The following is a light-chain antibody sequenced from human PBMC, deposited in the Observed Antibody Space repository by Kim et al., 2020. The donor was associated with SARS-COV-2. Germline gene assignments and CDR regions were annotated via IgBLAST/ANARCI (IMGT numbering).Light chain of an antibody. Sequence: ELTQPPSASGTPGQRVTISCSGSRSDIGSNTVNWYQQLPGTAPKLLIYRSNKRPSGVPDRFSASKSGTSASLAISGLQSEDEADYYCAAWDDSLNGDVVVGGGTQLNVL. CDR3: AAWDDSLNGDVV. CDR2: RSN. J-gene: IGLJ2*01. V-gene: IGLV1-44*01. CDR1: RSDIGSNT.